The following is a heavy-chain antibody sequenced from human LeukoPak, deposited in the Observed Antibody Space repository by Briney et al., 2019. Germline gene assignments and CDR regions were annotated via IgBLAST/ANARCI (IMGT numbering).Heavy chain of an antibody. D-gene: IGHD3-3*01. Sequence: ASVKVSCKSSGDTFYNYPISWVRQAPGQGLEWMGWISAYNGNTNYAQKLQGRVTMTTDTSTSTAYMELRSLRSDDTAVYYCARITIFGVAFDYWGQGTLVTVSS. CDR3: ARITIFGVAFDY. V-gene: IGHV1-18*01. J-gene: IGHJ4*02. CDR1: GDTFYNYP. CDR2: ISAYNGNT.